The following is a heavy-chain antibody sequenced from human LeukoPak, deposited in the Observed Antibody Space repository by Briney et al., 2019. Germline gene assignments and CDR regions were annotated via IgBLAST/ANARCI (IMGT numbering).Heavy chain of an antibody. CDR1: GYTFTSYY. CDR2: INPSAGST. CDR3: ARKGDIAVAGLVLDH. Sequence: VASVKVSCKASGYTFTSYYLHWVRQAPGQGLEWMGRINPSAGSTSYAQKFQGRVTMTRDTSTSTVYMELSSLRSEDTAVYYCARKGDIAVAGLVLDHWGQGTLVTVSS. V-gene: IGHV1-46*01. J-gene: IGHJ4*02. D-gene: IGHD6-19*01.